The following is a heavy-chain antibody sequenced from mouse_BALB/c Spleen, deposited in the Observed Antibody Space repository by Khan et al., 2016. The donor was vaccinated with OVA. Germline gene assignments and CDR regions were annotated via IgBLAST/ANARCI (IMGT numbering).Heavy chain of an antibody. CDR3: ARVYGGDFDY. V-gene: IGHV3-2*02. D-gene: IGHD1-1*01. Sequence: EVQLQESGPGLVKPSQSLSLTCTVTGYSITSDYAWNWIRQFPGNKLEWMGYISYSGNTKYNPSLKSRISITRHTSKNQFFLQLNSVTIEDTATYYCARVYGGDFDYWSKGTTLTVSS. J-gene: IGHJ2*01. CDR2: ISYSGNT. CDR1: GYSITSDYA.